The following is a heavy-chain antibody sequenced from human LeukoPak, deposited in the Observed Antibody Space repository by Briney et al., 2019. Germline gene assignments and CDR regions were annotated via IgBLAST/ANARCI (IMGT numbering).Heavy chain of an antibody. CDR1: GFTFSGSA. Sequence: GGSLRLSCAASGFTFSGSAMHWVRQASGKGLEWVGRIRSKANSYATAYAASVKGRFTISRDDSKNTAYLQMNSLKTEDTAVYYCTIEEGGVLWFGEPYWPHNWFDPWGQGTLVTVSS. CDR3: TIEEGGVLWFGEPYWPHNWFDP. D-gene: IGHD3-10*01. CDR2: IRSKANSYAT. J-gene: IGHJ5*02. V-gene: IGHV3-73*01.